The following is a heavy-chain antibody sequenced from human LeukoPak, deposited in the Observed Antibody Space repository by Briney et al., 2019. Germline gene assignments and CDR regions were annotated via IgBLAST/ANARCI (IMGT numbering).Heavy chain of an antibody. Sequence: SETLSLTCTVSGGSISSSSYYWSWIRQPPGKGLEWIGYVSYSGTPDYNPSLKSRATISLDTSRNQFSLQLSSVTAADTAEYYCARQKWDRLTYYYGMDVWGQGTTVTVSS. J-gene: IGHJ6*02. CDR3: ARQKWDRLTYYYGMDV. D-gene: IGHD1-26*01. V-gene: IGHV4-61*05. CDR1: GGSISSSSYY. CDR2: VSYSGTP.